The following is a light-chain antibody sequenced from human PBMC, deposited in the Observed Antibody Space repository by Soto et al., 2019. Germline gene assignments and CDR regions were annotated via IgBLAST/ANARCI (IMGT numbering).Light chain of an antibody. Sequence: DIVLTQSPGTLSLSPGERASLSCRTSQSLSGYLAWYQQRPGQAPRLLIYTTSNRATDIPDRFSGSGSGTDFTHTISRLEPEDFAVYYCQQYGSSPWTFGQGTKVEIK. J-gene: IGKJ1*01. CDR2: TTS. CDR1: QSLSGY. V-gene: IGKV3-20*01. CDR3: QQYGSSPWT.